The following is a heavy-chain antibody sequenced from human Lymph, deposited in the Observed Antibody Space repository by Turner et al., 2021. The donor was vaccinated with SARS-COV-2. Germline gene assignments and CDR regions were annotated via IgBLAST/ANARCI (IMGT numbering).Heavy chain of an antibody. CDR1: GGTFSSSA. V-gene: IGHV1-69*10. CDR2: ILPLLVRA. J-gene: IGHJ6*02. Sequence: QVQLVQSGAEVKKPGSSVKVSCKASGGTFSSSAISWVRQAPGQGLDWQEGILPLLVRANYAPKSQARVTITTDKSPGPAFMGLSSLGSEDPAVYFCARIAAPGMGGGVHYYYYAMDVWGQGTTVTVSS. D-gene: IGHD6-13*01. CDR3: ARIAAPGMGGGVHYYYYAMDV.